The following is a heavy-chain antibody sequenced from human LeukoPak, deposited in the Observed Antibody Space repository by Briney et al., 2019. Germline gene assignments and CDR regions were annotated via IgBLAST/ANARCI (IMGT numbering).Heavy chain of an antibody. V-gene: IGHV3-7*01. J-gene: IGHJ4*02. D-gene: IGHD3-22*01. CDR3: ARSRSGYYEDY. CDR1: GFTFSNYW. CDR2: IKEDGSEK. Sequence: PGGPLRLSCAASGFTFSNYWMSWVRQTPGKGLEWVANIKEDGSEKYYVDSVKGRFTISRDNAKNSLSLQVNSLSAEDTAVYYCARSRSGYYEDYWGQGTLVTVSS.